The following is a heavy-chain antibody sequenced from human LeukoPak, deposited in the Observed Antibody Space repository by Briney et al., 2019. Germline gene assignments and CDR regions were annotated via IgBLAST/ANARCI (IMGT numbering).Heavy chain of an antibody. J-gene: IGHJ5*02. Sequence: SVKVAFKASGGTFSNVAGNWVRQAPGPGREWMGGIIPIFGTTNYAPKFQDRVTITADKSTSTAYMELSSLRSEDTAVYYCAREGGVSSWGQGTLVTVSS. CDR1: GGTFSNVA. V-gene: IGHV1-69*06. CDR2: IIPIFGTT. CDR3: AREGGVSS.